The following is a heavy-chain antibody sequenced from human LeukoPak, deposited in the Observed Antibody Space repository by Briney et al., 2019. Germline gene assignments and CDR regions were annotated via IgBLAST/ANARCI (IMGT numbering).Heavy chain of an antibody. CDR2: IYYSGST. D-gene: IGHD3-16*01. V-gene: IGHV4-59*01. J-gene: IGHJ5*02. CDR3: ARDGGWFDP. CDR1: GGSISSYY. Sequence: SETLSLTCTVSGGSISSYYWSWIRQPPGKGLEWIGYIYYSGSTNYNPSLKSRVTISVDTSKNQFSLKLSSVTAADTAAYYCARDGGWFDPWGQGTLVTVSS.